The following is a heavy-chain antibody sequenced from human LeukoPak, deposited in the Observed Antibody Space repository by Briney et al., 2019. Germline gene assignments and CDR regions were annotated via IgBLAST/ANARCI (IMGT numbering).Heavy chain of an antibody. CDR1: GGTFSSYA. Sequence: ASVKVSCKASGGTFSSYAISWVRQAPGRGLEWMGGIIPIFGTANYAQKFQGRVTITADESTSTAYMELSSLRSEDTAVYYCARDPNNHYYYMDVWGKGTTVTVSS. V-gene: IGHV1-69*01. J-gene: IGHJ6*03. CDR3: ARDPNNHYYYMDV. D-gene: IGHD1/OR15-1a*01. CDR2: IIPIFGTA.